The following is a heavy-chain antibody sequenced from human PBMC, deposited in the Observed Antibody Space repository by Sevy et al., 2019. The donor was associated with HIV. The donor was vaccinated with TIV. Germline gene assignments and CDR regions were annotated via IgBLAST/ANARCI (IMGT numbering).Heavy chain of an antibody. D-gene: IGHD6-13*01. J-gene: IGHJ4*01. CDR3: ARDGGYSIMWDPVY. Sequence: GGSLRLSCVASGFAFSSHAMHWVRQAPGKGLEWVAVISFEGTDSFYAASVEGRFTISRDNSKNILSLQINSLRPEDTAVYFCARDGGYSIMWDPVYWGHGTLVTVSS. CDR2: ISFEGTDS. V-gene: IGHV3-30-3*01. CDR1: GFAFSSHA.